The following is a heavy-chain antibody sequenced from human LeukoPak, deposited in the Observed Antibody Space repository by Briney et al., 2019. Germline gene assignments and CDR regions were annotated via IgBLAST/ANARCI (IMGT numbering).Heavy chain of an antibody. D-gene: IGHD6-13*01. Sequence: GGSLRLSCAASGFTFSSYSMNWVRQAPGKGLEWVSAISGSGGSTYYADSVKGRFTISRDNSKNTLYLQMNSLRAEDTAVYYCAKDHSSSWYVEDYWGQGTLVTVSS. V-gene: IGHV3-23*01. CDR3: AKDHSSSWYVEDY. CDR2: ISGSGGST. CDR1: GFTFSSYS. J-gene: IGHJ4*02.